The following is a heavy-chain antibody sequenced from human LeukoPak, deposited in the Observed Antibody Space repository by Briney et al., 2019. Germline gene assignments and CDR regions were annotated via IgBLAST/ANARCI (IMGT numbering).Heavy chain of an antibody. J-gene: IGHJ3*01. CDR2: IFQSGSP. D-gene: IGHD1-26*01. CDR1: GGPISSGGYS. Sequence: SETLSLTCAVSGGPISSGGYSWIWIRQPPGKGLEWIGYIFQSGSPSYNPSLRSQVTISVDTSRNHFSLELISVTAADTAMYYCARDRAGLGLLDFWGQGTMVTVSS. CDR3: ARDRAGLGLLDF. V-gene: IGHV4-30-2*01.